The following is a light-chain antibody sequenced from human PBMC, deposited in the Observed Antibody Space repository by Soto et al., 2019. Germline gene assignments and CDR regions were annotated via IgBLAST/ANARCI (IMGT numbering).Light chain of an antibody. V-gene: IGKV1-39*01. Sequence: DFRMTRSPPPLFASLGARVPITSPAIQRIDLHLNWYQHHPGKAPIALIYEASNLQSGVPSRFSGSGSGTDFTLTISGLQPDDSATYYCHQTYSPPDTFGQGTKVDIK. CDR1: QRIDLH. CDR2: EAS. J-gene: IGKJ1*01. CDR3: HQTYSPPDT.